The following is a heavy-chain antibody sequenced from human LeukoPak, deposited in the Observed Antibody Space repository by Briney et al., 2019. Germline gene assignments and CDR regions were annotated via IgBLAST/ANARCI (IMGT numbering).Heavy chain of an antibody. V-gene: IGHV3-53*01. Sequence: GGSLRLSCAAAGFTINRHYMSWVRQAPGKGLEWVSAIYSGGNTYYANFVRGRFTISRDNSRNMLFLQMNDLRAEDTAVYYCARGGIEVAGETGDYWGQGTLVTVSS. J-gene: IGHJ4*02. CDR3: ARGGIEVAGETGDY. CDR2: IYSGGNT. D-gene: IGHD6-13*01. CDR1: GFTINRHY.